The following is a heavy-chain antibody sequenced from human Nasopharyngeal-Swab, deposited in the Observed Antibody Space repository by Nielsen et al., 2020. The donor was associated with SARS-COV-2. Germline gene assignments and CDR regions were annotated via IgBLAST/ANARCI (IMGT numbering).Heavy chain of an antibody. Sequence: GGSLRLSCAASGFTFDDYAMHWVRQAPGKGLEWVSGISWNGGSIGYADSVKGRFTISRDNAKNSLYLQMNSLRAEDTALYYCAKDKRVVTYYFDYWGQGTLVTVSS. CDR2: ISWNGGSI. D-gene: IGHD3-22*01. J-gene: IGHJ4*02. V-gene: IGHV3-9*01. CDR1: GFTFDDYA. CDR3: AKDKRVVTYYFDY.